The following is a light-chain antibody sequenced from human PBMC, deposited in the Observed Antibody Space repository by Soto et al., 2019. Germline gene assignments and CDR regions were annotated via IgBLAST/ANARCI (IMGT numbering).Light chain of an antibody. CDR2: GAS. J-gene: IGKJ5*01. CDR1: QSVSSN. Sequence: EIVMTQSPATLSVSPGERATLSCRASQSVSSNLAWFRQKPGQAPRLLIYGASIRATGIPARFSGSGSGTEFTLTISSLQSEDFAVYYCQQYNNWSLTFGQGTRLEIK. V-gene: IGKV3-15*01. CDR3: QQYNNWSLT.